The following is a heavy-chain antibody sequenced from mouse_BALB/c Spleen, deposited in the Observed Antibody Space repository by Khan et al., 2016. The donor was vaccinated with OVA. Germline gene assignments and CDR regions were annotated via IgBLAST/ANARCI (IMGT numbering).Heavy chain of an antibody. CDR3: AKGVWSYYFTLDY. J-gene: IGHJ4*01. D-gene: IGHD2-10*02. V-gene: IGHV2-6-5*01. Sequence: QVQLKESGPGLVAPSQSLSITCTVSGFSLTDYGVSWIRQPPGKGLEWLGVIWGGGSTYYNSALKSRLGISKDNSESQVFLKMNSLQTDDTAIYYCAKGVWSYYFTLDYWGQGTSVTVSS. CDR2: IWGGGST. CDR1: GFSLTDYG.